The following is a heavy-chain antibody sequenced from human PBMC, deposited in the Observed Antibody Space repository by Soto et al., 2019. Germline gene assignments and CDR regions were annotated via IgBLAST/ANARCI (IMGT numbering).Heavy chain of an antibody. CDR3: AREYTYGSNFFDC. J-gene: IGHJ4*02. D-gene: IGHD5-18*01. Sequence: QVQLQESGPGLVKPSETLSLTCTVSGGSISSAAYYWSWIRQHPGKGLEWIGYISHSWSTYYNPALNSRAIISVDTSKNQFSLSWTSVTAADTAVYYCAREYTYGSNFFDCWGQGALVTVSS. CDR2: ISHSWST. CDR1: GGSISSAAYY. V-gene: IGHV4-31*03.